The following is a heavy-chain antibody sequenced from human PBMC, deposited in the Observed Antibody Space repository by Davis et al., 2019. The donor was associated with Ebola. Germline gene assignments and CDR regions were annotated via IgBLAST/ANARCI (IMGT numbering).Heavy chain of an antibody. CDR2: INPHNGNT. CDR3: ARAQFPTTSDH. Sequence: ASVKVSCKASGYTFTSYYMHWVRQAPGQGLEWMGWINPHNGNTNYAQNVQGRVTMTTNTSTSTAYMEVGSLRSDDTAVYFCARAQFPTTSDHWGQGTLVTVSS. V-gene: IGHV1-18*04. D-gene: IGHD1-1*01. J-gene: IGHJ4*02. CDR1: GYTFTSYY.